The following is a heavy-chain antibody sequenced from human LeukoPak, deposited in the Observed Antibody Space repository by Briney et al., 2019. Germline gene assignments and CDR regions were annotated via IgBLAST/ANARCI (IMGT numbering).Heavy chain of an antibody. J-gene: IGHJ4*02. V-gene: IGHV3-48*02. CDR3: ARDLNIGGDNY. CDR1: GFTFSSYN. Sequence: GGSLRLSCAASGFTFSSYNMNWVRQAQGKGLEWVSYISGISSTIYYADSVKGRFTISRDNAKNPLYLQMHSLRDEDTAVYYCARDLNIGGDNYWGQGTLVTVSS. D-gene: IGHD2/OR15-2a*01. CDR2: ISGISSTI.